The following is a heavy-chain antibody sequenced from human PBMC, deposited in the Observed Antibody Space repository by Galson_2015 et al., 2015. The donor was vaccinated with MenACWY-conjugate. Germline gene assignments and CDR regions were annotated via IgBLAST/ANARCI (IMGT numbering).Heavy chain of an antibody. Sequence: ALVKPTQTLTLTCTFSGFSLSTNKMGVGWIRQPPGKALEWLALIYWDGEKHYNPSLKSRLTITKDTSKNQVVLTLTNMDPVDTGTYYCAHRRHWGLREKPDAFDVWGQGHWSPSLQ. CDR2: IYWDGEK. V-gene: IGHV2-5*02. D-gene: IGHD7-27*01. CDR3: AHRRHWGLREKPDAFDV. J-gene: IGHJ3*01. CDR1: GFSLSTNKMG.